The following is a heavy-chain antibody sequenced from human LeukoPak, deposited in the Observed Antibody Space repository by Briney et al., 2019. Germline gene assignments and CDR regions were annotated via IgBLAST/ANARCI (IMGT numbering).Heavy chain of an antibody. Sequence: GGSLRLSCAASGFTFSSYSMNWVRQAPGKGLEWVSYISSSSSTIYYADSVKGRFTISRDNAKNSLYLQMNSLRAEDAAVYYCARDRGYYYYYYMDVWGKGTTDTVSS. CDR2: ISSSSSTI. CDR1: GFTFSSYS. V-gene: IGHV3-48*01. CDR3: ARDRGYYYYYYMDV. J-gene: IGHJ6*03.